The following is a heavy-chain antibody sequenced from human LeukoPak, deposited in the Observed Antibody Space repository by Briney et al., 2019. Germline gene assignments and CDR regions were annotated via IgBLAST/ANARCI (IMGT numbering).Heavy chain of an antibody. J-gene: IGHJ4*02. CDR2: IYYSGNT. D-gene: IGHD3-22*01. Sequence: SETLSLTCTVSGGSISSYYWNWIRQPPGKGLEWIGYIYYSGNTNYNPSLKSRVTISVDTSKNQFSLKLSSVTAADTAVYYCARLSSATFYFDYWGQGTLVTVSS. CDR1: GGSISSYY. CDR3: ARLSSATFYFDY. V-gene: IGHV4-59*01.